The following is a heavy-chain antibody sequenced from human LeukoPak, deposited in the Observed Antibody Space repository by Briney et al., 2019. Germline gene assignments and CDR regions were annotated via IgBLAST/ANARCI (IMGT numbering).Heavy chain of an antibody. Sequence: GESLKISCKGSGYSFTSYCISWVRQLPGKGLEWMGIIYPGDSDTRYSPSFQGQLTISADQSIRTAYLQSSSLKASDPAIYYCARTLFQQQLWSFGAWGQGTLATVSS. V-gene: IGHV5-51*01. CDR2: IYPGDSDT. J-gene: IGHJ5*02. CDR1: GYSFTSYC. D-gene: IGHD6-13*01. CDR3: ARTLFQQQLWSFGA.